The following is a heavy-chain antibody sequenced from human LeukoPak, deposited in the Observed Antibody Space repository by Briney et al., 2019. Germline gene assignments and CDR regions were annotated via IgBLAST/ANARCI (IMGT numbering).Heavy chain of an antibody. CDR2: IYPGDSDT. V-gene: IGHV5-51*01. Sequence: GESLKISCKGSGYSFTSYWIGWVRQMPGKGLEWMGIIYPGDSDTRYSPSFQGQVTISADKSISTAYLQWSSLKASDTAMYYCARVLLYYGDYLAPYFDYWGQGTLVTVSS. CDR1: GYSFTSYW. CDR3: ARVLLYYGDYLAPYFDY. J-gene: IGHJ4*02. D-gene: IGHD4-17*01.